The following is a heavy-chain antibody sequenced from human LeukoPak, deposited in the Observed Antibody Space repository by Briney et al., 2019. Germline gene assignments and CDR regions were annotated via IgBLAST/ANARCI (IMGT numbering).Heavy chain of an antibody. J-gene: IGHJ4*02. CDR1: GGSIGTYD. V-gene: IGHV4-59*01. CDR3: ARVTYYYDGRDCQYHFDH. CDR2: ISYSGST. Sequence: SETLSLTCTVSGGSIGTYDWNWIRQSPGKGLEWIGYISYSGSTNYNPSLKSRVTISVDTSKNQISLRLSSVTAADTAVYFCARVTYYYDGRDCQYHFDHWGQGTLVTVSS. D-gene: IGHD3-22*01.